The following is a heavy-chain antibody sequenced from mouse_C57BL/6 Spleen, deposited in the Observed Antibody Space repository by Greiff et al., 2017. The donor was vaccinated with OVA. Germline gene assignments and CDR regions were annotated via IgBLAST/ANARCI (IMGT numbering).Heavy chain of an antibody. Sequence: QVQLQQPGAELVKPGASVELSCKASGYTFTSYWMHWVKQRPGQGLEWIGMIHPNSGSTNYNEKFKSKATLTVDKSSSTAYMQLSSLTSEDSAVYYCARSSDGYYAGDGYWGQGTTLTVSS. V-gene: IGHV1-64*01. D-gene: IGHD2-3*01. CDR1: GYTFTSYW. CDR3: ARSSDGYYAGDGY. CDR2: IHPNSGST. J-gene: IGHJ2*01.